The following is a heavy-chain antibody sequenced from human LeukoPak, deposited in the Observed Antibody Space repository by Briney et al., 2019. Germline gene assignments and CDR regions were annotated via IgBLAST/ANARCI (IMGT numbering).Heavy chain of an antibody. J-gene: IGHJ4*02. V-gene: IGHV3-7*05. Sequence: PGGSLRLSCAASGFTFSSYWMSSVRQAPGKGLEWVANIKEDGSEKNYVDPVKGRFTISRDNAKNSLYLQMNSLRAEDTAVYYCARGGGRHVEYWGQGNLVTVSS. CDR3: ARGGGRHVEY. CDR1: GFTFSSYW. CDR2: IKEDGSEK. D-gene: IGHD2/OR15-2a*01.